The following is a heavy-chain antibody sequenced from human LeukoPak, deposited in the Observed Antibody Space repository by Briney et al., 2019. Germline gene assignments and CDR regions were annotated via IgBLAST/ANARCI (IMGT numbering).Heavy chain of an antibody. Sequence: PGGSLRFSCAASGFTFSNYSMNWVRQAPGKGLEWVSSISSSSSYIYYADSVKGRFTISRDNAKNTLYVQMTSLRAEDTAIYYCAREGAVAGHGYFDCWGQGTLVTVAS. CDR3: AREGAVAGHGYFDC. D-gene: IGHD6-19*01. CDR1: GFTFSNYS. V-gene: IGHV3-21*04. CDR2: ISSSSSYI. J-gene: IGHJ4*02.